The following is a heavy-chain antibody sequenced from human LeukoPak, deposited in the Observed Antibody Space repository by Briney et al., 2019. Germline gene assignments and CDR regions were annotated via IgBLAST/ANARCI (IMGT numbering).Heavy chain of an antibody. J-gene: IGHJ4*02. CDR1: GFTFNSYA. CDR3: AKDLSVVVRSGHRPLDY. CDR2: ISYDGSNK. Sequence: GGSLRLSCAASGFTFNSYAMHWVRQAPGKGLEWVAVISYDGSNKYYADSVKGRFTISRDNSKNTLYLQMNSLRAEDTAVYYCAKDLSVVVRSGHRPLDYWGQGTLVTVFS. V-gene: IGHV3-30*04. D-gene: IGHD2-2*01.